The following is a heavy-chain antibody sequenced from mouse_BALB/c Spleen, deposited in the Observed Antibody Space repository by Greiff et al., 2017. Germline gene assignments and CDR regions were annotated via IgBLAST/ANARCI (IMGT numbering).Heavy chain of an antibody. J-gene: IGHJ3*01. V-gene: IGHV5-17*02. CDR3: ARGDSFITTVVPFAY. CDR2: ISSGSSTI. CDR1: GFTFSSFG. Sequence: EVQLVESGGGLVQPGGSRKLSCAASGFTFSSFGMHWVRQAPEKGLEWVAYISSGSSTIYYADTVKGRFTISRDNPKNTLFLQMTSLRSEDTAMYYCARGDSFITTVVPFAYWGQGTLVTVSA. D-gene: IGHD1-1*01.